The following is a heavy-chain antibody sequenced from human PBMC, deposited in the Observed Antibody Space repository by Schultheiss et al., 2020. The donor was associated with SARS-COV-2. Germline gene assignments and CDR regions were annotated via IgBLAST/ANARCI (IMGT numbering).Heavy chain of an antibody. Sequence: GGSLRLSCAASGFTFSSYAMHWVRQAPGKGLEWVSYISSSGSTIYYADSVKGRFTISRDNAKNSLYLQMNSLRAEDTAVYYCARATRTFWSGYHYYYYGMDVWGQGTTVTVSS. CDR2: ISSSGSTI. D-gene: IGHD3-3*01. V-gene: IGHV3-48*03. CDR3: ARATRTFWSGYHYYYYGMDV. J-gene: IGHJ6*02. CDR1: GFTFSSYA.